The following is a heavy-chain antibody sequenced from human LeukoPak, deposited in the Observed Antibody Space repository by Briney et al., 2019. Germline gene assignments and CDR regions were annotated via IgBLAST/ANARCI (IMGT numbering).Heavy chain of an antibody. CDR1: GYTFTNYW. V-gene: IGHV5-51*01. CDR3: VKQEAAADPFDY. D-gene: IGHD6-13*01. Sequence: GESLKISCKGSGYTFTNYWIGWVRQMPGKGLEWMGIIYPGDSDTRYSPSFQGQVTISADKSISTAYLQWSSLEASDTAMYYCVKQEAAADPFDYWGQGTLVTVSS. J-gene: IGHJ4*02. CDR2: IYPGDSDT.